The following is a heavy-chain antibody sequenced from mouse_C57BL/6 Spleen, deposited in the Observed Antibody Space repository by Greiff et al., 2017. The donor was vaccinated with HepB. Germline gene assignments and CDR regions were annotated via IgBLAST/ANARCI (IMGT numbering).Heavy chain of an antibody. Sequence: VKLMESGPGLVAPSQSLSITCTVSGFSLTSYAISWVRQPPGKGLEWLGVIWTGGGTNYNSALKSRLSISKDNSKSQVFLKMNSLQTDDTARYYCARRRYYGSDWYFDVWGTGTTVTVSS. V-gene: IGHV2-9-1*01. D-gene: IGHD1-1*01. CDR1: GFSLTSYA. CDR3: ARRRYYGSDWYFDV. J-gene: IGHJ1*03. CDR2: IWTGGGT.